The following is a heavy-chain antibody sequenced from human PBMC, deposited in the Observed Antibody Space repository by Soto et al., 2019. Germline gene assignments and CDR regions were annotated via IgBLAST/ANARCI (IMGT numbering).Heavy chain of an antibody. CDR2: IYRDDDK. CDR3: AHRVVGEDAFDI. J-gene: IGHJ3*02. CDR1: GFSLSTSGVS. V-gene: IGHV2-5*02. Sequence: QITLKESGPSLVKPTQTLTLTCTLSGFSLSTSGVSVGGIRLPPGKALEWLALIYRDDDKRYSPSLKSRLTITKDTSKNQVVLIMTNMDPVDTATYYCAHRVVGEDAFDIWGQGTLVTVSS.